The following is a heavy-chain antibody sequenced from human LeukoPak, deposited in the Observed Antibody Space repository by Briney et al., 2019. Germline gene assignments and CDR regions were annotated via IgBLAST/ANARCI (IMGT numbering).Heavy chain of an antibody. CDR2: IYTSGST. D-gene: IGHD6-13*01. Sequence: SQTLSLICTVWGGSISSGSYYWRWIRQPAGKGLEWVGRIYTSGSTNYTPPVKSRVTRSQDTSKNQFSLKLSSVTAADTAVYYCARASAAAFDYWGQGTLVTVSS. V-gene: IGHV4-61*02. CDR3: ARASAAAFDY. CDR1: GGSISSGSYY. J-gene: IGHJ4*02.